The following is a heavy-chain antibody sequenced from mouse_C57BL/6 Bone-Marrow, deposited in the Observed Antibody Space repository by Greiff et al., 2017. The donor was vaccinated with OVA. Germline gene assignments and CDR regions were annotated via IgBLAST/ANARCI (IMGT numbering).Heavy chain of an antibody. J-gene: IGHJ3*01. CDR3: ARDYGSSYNGFAY. CDR1: GYTFTSYG. V-gene: IGHV1-81*01. D-gene: IGHD1-1*01. CDR2: IYPRSGNT. Sequence: VKLVESGAELARPGASVKLSCKASGYTFTSYGISWVKQRTGQGLEWIGEIYPRSGNTSYNEKFKGKATLTADKSSSTAYMELRSLTSEDSAVYFCARDYGSSYNGFAYWGQGTLVTVSA.